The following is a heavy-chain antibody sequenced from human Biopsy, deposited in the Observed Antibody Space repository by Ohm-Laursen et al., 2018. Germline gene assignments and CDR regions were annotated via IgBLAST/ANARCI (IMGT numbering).Heavy chain of an antibody. CDR1: GDSISTSTTYY. J-gene: IGHJ5*02. CDR3: ARHPTGFWFDP. CDR2: IYNSETT. V-gene: IGHV4-39*01. Sequence: TLSLTCPVSGDSISTSTTYYWAWLRQPPGKGLEWIGSIYNSETTFYNPSLKSRVTTSVDTSTNQFSLKVSSVTAADTALYYCARHPTGFWFDPWGHGTLVTVSS.